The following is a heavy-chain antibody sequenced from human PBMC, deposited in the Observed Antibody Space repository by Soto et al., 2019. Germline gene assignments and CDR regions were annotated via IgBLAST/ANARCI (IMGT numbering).Heavy chain of an antibody. D-gene: IGHD3-3*01. CDR1: GGSISGYY. CDR3: ARQKVTIFGVIITDAFDI. V-gene: IGHV4-59*08. J-gene: IGHJ3*02. CDR2: IFYSGST. Sequence: QVQLRESGPGLVKPSETLSLTCTVSGGSISGYYWSWIRQPPGKRLEWIGYIFYSGSTNYNPSLKSRITISLDTSKKQFSLEMSSVTAADTAVYFCARQKVTIFGVIITDAFDIWGQGTMVTVSS.